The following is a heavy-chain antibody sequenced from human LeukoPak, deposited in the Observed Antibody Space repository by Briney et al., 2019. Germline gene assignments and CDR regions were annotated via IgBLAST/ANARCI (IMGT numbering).Heavy chain of an antibody. J-gene: IGHJ4*02. Sequence: GGSLRLSCEASGFTFGSHAMYWVRQASGKGLEWVAGIFGSGGSPHYADSVRGRFTISRDNPRNTVYLQINSLRDDDTAVYYCGKTTAGYSSGQKPAWPVDFWGQGTLVTVSS. CDR3: GKTTAGYSSGQKPAWPVDF. D-gene: IGHD5-18*01. V-gene: IGHV3-23*01. CDR1: GFTFGSHA. CDR2: IFGSGGSP.